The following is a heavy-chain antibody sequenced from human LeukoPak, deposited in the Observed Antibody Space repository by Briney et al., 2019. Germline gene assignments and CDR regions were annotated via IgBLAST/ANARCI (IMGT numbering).Heavy chain of an antibody. CDR1: GGTFSSYA. V-gene: IGHV1-69*05. D-gene: IGHD6-13*01. CDR2: IIPIFGTA. CDR3: AREVLGAAGSYHTLDAFDI. Sequence: SVKVSCKASGGTFSSYAISWVRRAPGQGLEWMGGIIPIFGTANYAQKFQGRVTITTDESTSTAYMELSSLRSEDTAVYYCAREVLGAAGSYHTLDAFDIWGQGTMVTVSS. J-gene: IGHJ3*02.